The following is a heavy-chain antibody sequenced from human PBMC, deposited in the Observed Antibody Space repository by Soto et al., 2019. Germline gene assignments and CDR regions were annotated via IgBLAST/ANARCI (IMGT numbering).Heavy chain of an antibody. CDR3: ARDPHNYDSSAYSHWYFDL. D-gene: IGHD3-22*01. V-gene: IGHV1-69*12. Sequence: QVQLVQSGAEVKKPGSSVKVSCKASGGTFSSYAISWVRQAPGQGLEWMGGIIPIFGATNYAQTFQGRVTITADESTSTDYMELNSLRSEDTAVYYCARDPHNYDSSAYSHWYFDLWGRGTLVTVSS. J-gene: IGHJ2*01. CDR2: IIPIFGAT. CDR1: GGTFSSYA.